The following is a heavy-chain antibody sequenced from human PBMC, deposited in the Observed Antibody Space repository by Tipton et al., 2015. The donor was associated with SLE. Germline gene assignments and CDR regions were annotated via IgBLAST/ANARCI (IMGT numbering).Heavy chain of an antibody. D-gene: IGHD1-1*01. CDR3: ARVPGLERSYYYNYYMDV. J-gene: IGHJ6*03. V-gene: IGHV4-39*07. Sequence: TLSLTCTVSGRSINSNSYQWGWIRQPPGKGLEWIGSVYHRGSTNYNPSLKSRVSISVDTSKNQFSLRLSSVTAADTAVYYCARVPGLERSYYYNYYMDVWGRGTTVTVSS. CDR2: VYHRGST. CDR1: GRSINSNSYQ.